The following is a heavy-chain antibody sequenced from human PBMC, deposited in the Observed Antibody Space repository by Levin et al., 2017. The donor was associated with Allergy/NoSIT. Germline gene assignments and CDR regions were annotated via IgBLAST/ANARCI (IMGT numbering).Heavy chain of an antibody. CDR2: IRSQSYGGPP. J-gene: IGHJ6*02. CDR3: SRVGDHYYYGLDV. Sequence: GGSLRLSCSGSGFRFKDYVLAWFRQAPGKGLEWVGFIRSQSYGGPPQYAASVKGRFTISRDDSKSIGYLEMTSLRTDDTAVYYCSRVGDHYYYGLDVWGQGTTVTVSS. CDR1: GFRFKDYV. D-gene: IGHD3-16*01. V-gene: IGHV3-49*03.